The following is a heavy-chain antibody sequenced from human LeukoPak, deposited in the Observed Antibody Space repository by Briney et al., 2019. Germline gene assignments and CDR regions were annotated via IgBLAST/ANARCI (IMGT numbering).Heavy chain of an antibody. CDR3: ARVRAAGHDFDY. CDR2: INPSGGST. J-gene: IGHJ4*02. Sequence: ASVKVSCKASGYTFTSYYMHWVRQAPGQGLEWMGIINPSGGSTSYAQKFQGRDTMTRDMSTSTVYMELSSLRSEDTAVYYCARVRAAGHDFDYWGQGTLVTVSS. D-gene: IGHD6-13*01. V-gene: IGHV1-46*01. CDR1: GYTFTSYY.